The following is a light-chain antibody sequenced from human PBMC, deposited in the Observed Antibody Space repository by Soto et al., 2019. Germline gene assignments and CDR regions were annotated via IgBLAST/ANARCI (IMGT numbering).Light chain of an antibody. CDR2: EVS. Sequence: QSALTQPASVSGSPGQSITISCTGTSSDVGGYNYVSWSQQHPGKAPHLMIYEVSNRPSGVSNRFSGSKSGNTASLTISGLQAEDEADYYCSSYTSSNTYVFGTGTKLTVL. J-gene: IGLJ1*01. V-gene: IGLV2-14*01. CDR1: SSDVGGYNY. CDR3: SSYTSSNTYV.